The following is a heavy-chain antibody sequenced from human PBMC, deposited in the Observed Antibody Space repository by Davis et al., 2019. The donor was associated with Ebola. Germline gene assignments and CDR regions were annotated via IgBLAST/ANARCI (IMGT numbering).Heavy chain of an antibody. CDR1: GGPISSYY. D-gene: IGHD3-10*01. Sequence: SETLSLTCTVSGGPISSYYWSWIRQPPGKGLEWIGYIYYSGSTNYNPSLKSRVTISVDTSKNQFSLKLSSVTAADTAVYYCARERRLYGSGYYGMDVWGQGTTVTVSS. J-gene: IGHJ6*02. CDR2: IYYSGST. V-gene: IGHV4-59*12. CDR3: ARERRLYGSGYYGMDV.